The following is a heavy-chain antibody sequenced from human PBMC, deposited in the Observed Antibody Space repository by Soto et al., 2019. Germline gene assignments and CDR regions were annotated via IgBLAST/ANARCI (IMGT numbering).Heavy chain of an antibody. Sequence: DVQLLESGGDLVQPGGSLRLSCAASGFTFRSYAMSWVRQAPGKGLEGVSSMSGAGRSSYDADSVKGRFTISRDNAKNSLYLQMNNLIAEDTALYYCAKGPIFGVENIYDYWGEGTLVTVSS. J-gene: IGHJ4*02. CDR3: AKGPIFGVENIYDY. D-gene: IGHD3-3*01. V-gene: IGHV3-23*01. CDR1: GFTFRSYA. CDR2: MSGAGRSS.